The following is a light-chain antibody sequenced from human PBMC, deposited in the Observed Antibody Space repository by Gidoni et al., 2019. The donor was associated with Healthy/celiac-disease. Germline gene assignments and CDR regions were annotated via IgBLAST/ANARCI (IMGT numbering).Light chain of an antibody. V-gene: IGLV3-1*01. J-gene: IGLJ2*01. CDR1: KLGDKY. CDR2: QDS. CDR3: QAWDSSTVV. Sequence: SYELTQPPSVSVSPGQTASITCSGDKLGDKYACWYQPKTGQSPVLVIYQDSKRPSGIPERFSGSNSGNTATLTIIGTQAMDEADYYCQAWDSSTVVFGGGTKLTVL.